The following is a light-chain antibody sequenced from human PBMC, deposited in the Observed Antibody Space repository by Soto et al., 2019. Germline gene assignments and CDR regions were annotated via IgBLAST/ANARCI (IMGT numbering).Light chain of an antibody. Sequence: QSALTQPPSASGSPGQSVTISCTGTGGDVGGYNYVSWYQQHPGKVPRLIIYDVNKRPSGVPDRFSDSKSDNTASLTVSGLQAEDEADYYCSSYAGFNNYVFGTGTKLTVL. CDR3: SSYAGFNNYV. CDR1: GGDVGGYNY. V-gene: IGLV2-8*01. J-gene: IGLJ1*01. CDR2: DVN.